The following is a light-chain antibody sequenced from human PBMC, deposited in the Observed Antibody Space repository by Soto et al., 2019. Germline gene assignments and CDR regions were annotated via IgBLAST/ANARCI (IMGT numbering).Light chain of an antibody. Sequence: IQMTQSSSSVSASVGDRVTVTCRASQDISGRLAWFQQKPGKAPKFLISHASRLQNGVQSRFSGSGSGTEFTLTISSLQPDDFATYYCKHYNSYSEAFGQGTKVDI. J-gene: IGKJ1*01. CDR2: HAS. CDR3: KHYNSYSEA. V-gene: IGKV1D-16*01. CDR1: QDISGR.